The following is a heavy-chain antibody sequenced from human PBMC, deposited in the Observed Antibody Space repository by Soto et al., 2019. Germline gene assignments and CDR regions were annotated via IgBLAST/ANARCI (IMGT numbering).Heavy chain of an antibody. D-gene: IGHD6-19*01. Sequence: ETLSLTCAVFGVSFSGYYWNWIRQPPGKGLEWIGEINHSGSTNYNPSLKSRVTISVDTSKNQFSLKLSSVTAADTAVYYCARGWGSGVFDYWGQGTLVTVSS. J-gene: IGHJ4*02. CDR1: GVSFSGYY. CDR3: ARGWGSGVFDY. V-gene: IGHV4-34*01. CDR2: INHSGST.